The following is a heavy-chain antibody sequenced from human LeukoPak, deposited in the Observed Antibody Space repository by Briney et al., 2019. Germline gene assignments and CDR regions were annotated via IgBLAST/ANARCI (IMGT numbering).Heavy chain of an antibody. D-gene: IGHD3-3*01. CDR3: ARVPSRITIFGVVITRYASTNWFDP. J-gene: IGHJ5*02. CDR2: INPNSGGT. V-gene: IGHV1-2*02. CDR1: GYTFTSYG. Sequence: ASVKVSCKASGYTFTSYGISWVRQAPGQGLEWMGWINPNSGGTNYAQKFQGRVTMTRDTSISTAYMELSRLRSDDTAVYYCARVPSRITIFGVVITRYASTNWFDPWGQGTLVTVSS.